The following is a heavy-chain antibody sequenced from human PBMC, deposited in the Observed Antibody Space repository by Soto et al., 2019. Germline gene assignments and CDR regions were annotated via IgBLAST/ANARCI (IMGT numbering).Heavy chain of an antibody. CDR2: IFYSGST. CDR3: ARHYSAYRSSDCFDP. J-gene: IGHJ5*02. V-gene: IGHV4-59*08. Sequence: QVQLQESGPGLVKPSETLSLTCTVSGGSISSYYWTWIRQPPGKGLEWIGYIFYSGSTNYNPSLKSRVTISVDTSKNQFSLKLSSVTAADTAVYYCARHYSAYRSSDCFDPWGQGTLVTVAS. D-gene: IGHD6-6*01. CDR1: GGSISSYY.